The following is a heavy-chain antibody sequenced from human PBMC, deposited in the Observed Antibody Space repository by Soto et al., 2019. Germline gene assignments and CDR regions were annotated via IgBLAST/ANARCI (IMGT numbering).Heavy chain of an antibody. CDR1: GYTFTSYG. CDR3: ARDPWGGAVDAFDI. D-gene: IGHD3-10*01. V-gene: IGHV1-18*01. Sequence: VASVKVSCKASGYTFTSYGISWVRQAPGQGLEWMGWISACKGNTNYAQKLQGRVTMTRDTSASTAYMDLSSLRSGDTAVYYCARDPWGGAVDAFDIWGQGTMVTVSS. CDR2: ISACKGNT. J-gene: IGHJ3*02.